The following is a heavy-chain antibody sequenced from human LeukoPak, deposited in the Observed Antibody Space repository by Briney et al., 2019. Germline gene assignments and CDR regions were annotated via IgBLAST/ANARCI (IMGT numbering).Heavy chain of an antibody. V-gene: IGHV1-24*01. Sequence: ASVRVSCKVSGYTLTELSMHWVRQAPGKGLEWMGGFDPEDGETIYAQKFQGRVTMTEDTSTDTAYMELSSLRSEDTAVYYCATGKYDFWSGYRDYYYYYMDVWGKGTTVTVSS. J-gene: IGHJ6*03. CDR3: ATGKYDFWSGYRDYYYYYMDV. D-gene: IGHD3-3*01. CDR1: GYTLTELS. CDR2: FDPEDGET.